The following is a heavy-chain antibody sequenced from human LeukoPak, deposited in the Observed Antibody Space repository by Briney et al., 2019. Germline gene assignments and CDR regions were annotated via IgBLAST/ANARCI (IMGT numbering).Heavy chain of an antibody. J-gene: IGHJ4*02. Sequence: SETLSLTCTVSGDSISIGSYYWSWIRQPAGKGLEWIGHMNTTGYTKYNTSLKSRVTISVNTSNNQFSLRLSSVTAGVTAVYYCARDWDYWGQGTLVTVS. CDR2: MNTTGYT. V-gene: IGHV4-61*09. CDR1: GDSISIGSYY. CDR3: ARDWDY.